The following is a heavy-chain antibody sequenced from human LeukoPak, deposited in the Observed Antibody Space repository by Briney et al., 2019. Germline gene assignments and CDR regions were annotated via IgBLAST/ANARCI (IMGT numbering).Heavy chain of an antibody. CDR2: IWYDGSNK. D-gene: IGHD3-9*01. Sequence: GGSLRLSCAASGFTFSSYGMHWVRQAPGKGLEWVAVIWYDGSNKYYADSVKGRFTISRDNSKNTLYLQMNSLRAEDTAVYYCAKSGGVTIFRGGFDYWGQGTLVTVSS. CDR1: GFTFSSYG. CDR3: AKSGGVTIFRGGFDY. V-gene: IGHV3-33*06. J-gene: IGHJ4*02.